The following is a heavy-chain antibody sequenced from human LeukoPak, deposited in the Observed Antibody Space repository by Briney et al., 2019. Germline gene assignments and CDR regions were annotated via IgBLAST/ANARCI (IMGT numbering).Heavy chain of an antibody. V-gene: IGHV3-7*01. J-gene: IGHJ4*02. CDR1: GLTFSRDW. CDR3: ARDLIDLGTTAYYFDY. D-gene: IGHD1-14*01. Sequence: GGSLRLSCEASGLTFSRDWMGWVRQAPGKGLEWVANIRQDGGETYYGDSVKGRFIISRDNAKNSLFLQMNRLRAEDTAVYYCARDLIDLGTTAYYFDYWGQGSLVTVSS. CDR2: IRQDGGET.